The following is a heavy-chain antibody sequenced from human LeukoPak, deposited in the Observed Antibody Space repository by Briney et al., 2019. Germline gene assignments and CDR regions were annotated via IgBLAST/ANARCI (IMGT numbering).Heavy chain of an antibody. J-gene: IGHJ6*03. CDR3: ARRGYSYGPPGYYYMDV. D-gene: IGHD5-18*01. Sequence: SETLSLTCAVYGGSFSGYYWSWIRQPPGKGLEWIGYIYYSGSTNYNPSLKSRVTISVDTSKNQFSLKLSSVTAADTAVYYCARRGYSYGPPGYYYMDVWGKGTTVTVSS. V-gene: IGHV4-59*01. CDR1: GGSFSGYY. CDR2: IYYSGST.